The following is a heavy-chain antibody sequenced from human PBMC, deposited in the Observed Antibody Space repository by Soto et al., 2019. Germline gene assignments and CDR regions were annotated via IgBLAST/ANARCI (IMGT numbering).Heavy chain of an antibody. CDR2: IYPGDSDT. CDR3: ARQLRFLEWFPNDAFDI. CDR1: VYSFTSYW. J-gene: IGHJ3*02. D-gene: IGHD3-3*01. V-gene: IGHV5-51*01. Sequence: GESLKISCKGSVYSFTSYWSGWGRQMPGKGLEWMGIIYPGDSDTRYSPSCQGQVTIAADKSISTAYLQWSSLKASDTAMYYFARQLRFLEWFPNDAFDIWGQGTMVTVSS.